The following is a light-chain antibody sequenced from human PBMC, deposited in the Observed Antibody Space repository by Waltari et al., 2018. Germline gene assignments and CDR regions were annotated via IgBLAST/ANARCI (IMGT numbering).Light chain of an antibody. J-gene: IGLJ3*02. CDR3: QVWDTRSDHWV. CDR1: DLGTKS. Sequence: SYVLTQPPSVSVVPGKTATITGGGSDLGTKSGPWYPQKPGQAPVAVVYDDTGRPSGIPERFSGSNSAHTATLTISRVEAGDEAHYFCQVWDTRSDHWVFGGGTKLTVL. CDR2: DDT. V-gene: IGLV3-21*03.